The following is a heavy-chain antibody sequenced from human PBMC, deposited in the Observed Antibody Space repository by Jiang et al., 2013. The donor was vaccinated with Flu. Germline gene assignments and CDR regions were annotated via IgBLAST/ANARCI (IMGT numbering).Heavy chain of an antibody. V-gene: IGHV3-48*01. Sequence: VQLVESGGTLIQSGGSLRLSCAASGFTFHDFNMNWVRQAPGKGLEWISYITTSSSTMYYADSVRGRFTISRDNAKNSLFLQMNSLRAEDTGIYFCARDNYFDTGGSLIDAF. J-gene: IGHJ3*01. D-gene: IGHD2-8*02. CDR3: ARDNYFDTGGSLIDAF. CDR1: GFTFHDFN. CDR2: ITTSSSTM.